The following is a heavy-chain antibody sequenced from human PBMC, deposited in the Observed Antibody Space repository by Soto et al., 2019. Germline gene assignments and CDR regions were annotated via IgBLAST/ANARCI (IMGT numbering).Heavy chain of an antibody. CDR1: GFSLSTSGVG. D-gene: IGHD3-9*01. Sequence: QITLKESGPTLVRPTQTLTLTCAFSGFSLSTSGVGVGWIRQPPGKALEWLAVIYWEDSKHYSPSLRSRLTITKDTSKNLVVLTMTTMDPMDTGTYYCAHKGPEDWPLDYWGQGTLVTVSS. CDR3: AHKGPEDWPLDY. J-gene: IGHJ4*02. CDR2: IYWEDSK. V-gene: IGHV2-5*02.